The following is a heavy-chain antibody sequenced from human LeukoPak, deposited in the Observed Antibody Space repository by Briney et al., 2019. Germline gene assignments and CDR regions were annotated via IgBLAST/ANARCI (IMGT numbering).Heavy chain of an antibody. CDR3: AKDRGRAWYYYYGLDV. CDR1: GFTFSSYA. J-gene: IGHJ6*02. Sequence: GGSLRLSCAASGFTFSSYAMSWVRQAPGKGLEWVSGISWNGENSYYADSVRGRFSISRDNARNSLYLQMNSLRGEDTAIYYCAKDRGRAWYYYYGLDVWGQGTTVTVSS. D-gene: IGHD3-10*01. V-gene: IGHV3-9*01. CDR2: ISWNGENS.